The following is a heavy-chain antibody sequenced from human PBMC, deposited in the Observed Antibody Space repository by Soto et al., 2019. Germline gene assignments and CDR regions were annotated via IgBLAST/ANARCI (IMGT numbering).Heavy chain of an antibody. J-gene: IGHJ4*02. V-gene: IGHV4-59*01. CDR2: IYSSGST. CDR3: ARVTSSPHSGYFDY. Sequence: WTWFRQPPGKGLEWIAYIYSSGSTSYNPSLKSRVTISIDTSKNQFSLKVNSLTAADTAVYYCARVTSSPHSGYFDYWGQGALITV. D-gene: IGHD6-13*01.